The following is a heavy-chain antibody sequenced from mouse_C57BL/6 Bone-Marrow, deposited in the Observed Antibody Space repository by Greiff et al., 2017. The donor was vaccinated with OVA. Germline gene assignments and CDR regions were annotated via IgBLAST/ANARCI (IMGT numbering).Heavy chain of an antibody. CDR1: GFTFSSYG. CDR3: ARHVDYGSFFDY. J-gene: IGHJ2*01. D-gene: IGHD1-1*01. Sequence: EVMLVESGGDLVKPGGSLKLSCAASGFTFSSYGMSWVRQTPDKRLEWVATISSGGSYTYYPDSVKGRFTISRDNAKNTLYLQMSSLKSEDTAMYYCARHVDYGSFFDYWGQGTTLTVSS. V-gene: IGHV5-6*01. CDR2: ISSGGSYT.